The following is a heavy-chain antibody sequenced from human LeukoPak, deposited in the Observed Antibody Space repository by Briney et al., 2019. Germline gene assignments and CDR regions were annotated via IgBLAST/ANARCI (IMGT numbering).Heavy chain of an antibody. D-gene: IGHD5-24*01. Sequence: PLETLSLTCTVSGGSISIYYWSWIRQPPGKGLEWLGYMYHTGNNHYNPSLKSRITISIDTSKNQFSLKLSSVTAADTAVYYCARRGDGYNFDFWGQGTLVTVSS. V-gene: IGHV4-59*01. CDR2: MYHTGNN. CDR3: ARRGDGYNFDF. J-gene: IGHJ4*02. CDR1: GGSISIYY.